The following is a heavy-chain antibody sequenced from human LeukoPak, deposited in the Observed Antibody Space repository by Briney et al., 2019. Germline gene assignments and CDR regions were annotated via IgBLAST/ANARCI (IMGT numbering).Heavy chain of an antibody. Sequence: PSETLSLTCAVYGGSFSGYYWSWIRQPPGKGLEWIGEINHSGSTNYNPSPKSRVTISVDTSKNQFSLKLSSVTAADTAVYYCARERSYGSGSYRRVFDYWGQGTLVTVSS. V-gene: IGHV4-34*01. J-gene: IGHJ4*02. CDR2: INHSGST. CDR1: GGSFSGYY. CDR3: ARERSYGSGSYRRVFDY. D-gene: IGHD3-10*01.